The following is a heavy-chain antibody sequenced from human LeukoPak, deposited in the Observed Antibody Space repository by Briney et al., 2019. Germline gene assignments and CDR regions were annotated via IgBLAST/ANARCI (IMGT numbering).Heavy chain of an antibody. CDR3: AREIVVVPAYAFDI. CDR2: ISSNGGST. J-gene: IGHJ3*02. D-gene: IGHD2-2*01. CDR1: GFTFSSYA. V-gene: IGHV3-64*01. Sequence: SGGSLRLSCAASGFTFSSYAMHWVRQAPGKGLEYVSAISSNGGSTYYANSVKGRFTISRDNSKNTLYLQMDSLRAEDMAVYYCAREIVVVPAYAFDIWGQGTMVTVSS.